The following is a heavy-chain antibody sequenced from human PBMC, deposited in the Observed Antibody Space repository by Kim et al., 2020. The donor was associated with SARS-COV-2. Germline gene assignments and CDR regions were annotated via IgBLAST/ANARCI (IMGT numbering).Heavy chain of an antibody. Sequence: SGSTYYNPSLKSRVTISVDTSKNQFSLKLSSVTAADTAVYYCARTNWFDPWGQGTLVTVSS. J-gene: IGHJ5*02. CDR2: SGST. CDR3: ARTNWFDP. V-gene: IGHV4-39*07.